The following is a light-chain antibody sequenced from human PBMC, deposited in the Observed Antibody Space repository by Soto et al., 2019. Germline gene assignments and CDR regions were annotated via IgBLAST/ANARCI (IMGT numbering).Light chain of an antibody. CDR3: QQYHNWPPLT. J-gene: IGKJ4*01. CDR1: QSVFSN. Sequence: EIVMTQSPAFLSVSPGESVILSCRASQSVFSNLAWYQQKPGQAPRLLIYSASARVTGIPARFSGSGFGTEFTLTISSLQSEDFAVYYCQQYHNWPPLTFGGGTKVEIK. CDR2: SAS. V-gene: IGKV3-15*01.